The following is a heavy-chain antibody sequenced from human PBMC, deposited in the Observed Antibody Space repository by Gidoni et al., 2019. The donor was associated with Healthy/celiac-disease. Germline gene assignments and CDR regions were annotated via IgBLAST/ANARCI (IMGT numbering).Heavy chain of an antibody. CDR1: GFTVSSNY. Sequence: EVQLVVSGGGLIQPGGSLRLSCPASGFTVSSNYMSWVRQAPGKGLARVSVIYSGGRTYNADSVKGRFTISRDNSKNTLYLQMNSLRAEDTAVYYCARGVAAAGLLDYWGQGTLVTVSS. J-gene: IGHJ4*02. CDR3: ARGVAAAGLLDY. D-gene: IGHD6-13*01. V-gene: IGHV3-53*01. CDR2: IYSGGRT.